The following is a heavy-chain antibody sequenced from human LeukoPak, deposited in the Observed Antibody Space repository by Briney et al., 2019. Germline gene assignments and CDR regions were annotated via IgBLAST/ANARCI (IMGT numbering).Heavy chain of an antibody. CDR1: GGSFSGYY. Sequence: PSETLSLTCAVYGGSFSGYYWSWTRQPPGKGLEWIGEINHSGSTNYNPSLKSRVTISVDTSKNQFSLKLSSVTAAGTAVYYCARFEVWGQGTLVTVSS. V-gene: IGHV4-34*01. CDR3: ARFEV. CDR2: INHSGST. D-gene: IGHD3-10*01. J-gene: IGHJ4*02.